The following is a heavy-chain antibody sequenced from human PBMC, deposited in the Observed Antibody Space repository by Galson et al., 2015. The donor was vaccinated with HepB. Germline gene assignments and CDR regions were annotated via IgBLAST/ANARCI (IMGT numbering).Heavy chain of an antibody. CDR3: ANSPQITILYGMDV. Sequence: SLRLSCAASGFTFSSYGMHWVRQAPGKGLEWVAVISYDGSNKYYADSVKGRFTISRDNSKNTLYLQMNSLRAEDTAVYYCANSPQITILYGMDVWGQGTTVTVSS. J-gene: IGHJ6*02. CDR2: ISYDGSNK. CDR1: GFTFSSYG. V-gene: IGHV3-30*18. D-gene: IGHD3-3*01.